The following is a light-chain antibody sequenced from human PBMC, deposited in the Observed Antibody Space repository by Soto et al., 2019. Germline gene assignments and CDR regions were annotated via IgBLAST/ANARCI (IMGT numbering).Light chain of an antibody. CDR2: DAS. CDR1: QSVSSY. CDR3: QQRSNWPT. Sequence: EVVVTQSPATLSVXXVXXXXXXCRASQSVSSYLAWYQQKPGQAPRLLIYDASNRATGIPARFSGSGSGTDFTLTISSLEPEDFAVYYCQQRSNWPTFGQGTKVDIK. V-gene: IGKV3-11*01. J-gene: IGKJ1*01.